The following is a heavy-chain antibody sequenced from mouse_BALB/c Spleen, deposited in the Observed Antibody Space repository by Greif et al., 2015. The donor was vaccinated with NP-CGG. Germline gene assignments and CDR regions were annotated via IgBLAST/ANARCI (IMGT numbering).Heavy chain of an antibody. CDR3: ARYGNYGAMDY. J-gene: IGHJ4*01. Sequence: VQLQQSGPGLVAPSQSLSITCTVSGFSLTGYGVNWVRQPPGKGLEWLGMIWGDGSTDYNSALKSRLSISKDNSKSQVFLKMNSLQTDDTARYYCARYGNYGAMDYWGQGTSVTVSS. CDR1: GFSLTGYG. CDR2: IWGDGST. V-gene: IGHV2-6-7*01. D-gene: IGHD2-10*02.